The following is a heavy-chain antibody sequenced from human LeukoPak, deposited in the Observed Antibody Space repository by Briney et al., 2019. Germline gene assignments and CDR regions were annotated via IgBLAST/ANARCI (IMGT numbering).Heavy chain of an antibody. CDR2: IYYSGST. Sequence: KAPETLSLTCAVSGYSISSSNWWGWIRQPPGKGLGWIGYIYYSGSTYYNPSLESRVTMSLDTSKNQISLNLSSVTAVDTAVYYCARAGPTTAVDAFDIWGLGAKVTVSS. V-gene: IGHV4-28*03. D-gene: IGHD1-26*01. CDR1: GYSISSSNW. J-gene: IGHJ3*02. CDR3: ARAGPTTAVDAFDI.